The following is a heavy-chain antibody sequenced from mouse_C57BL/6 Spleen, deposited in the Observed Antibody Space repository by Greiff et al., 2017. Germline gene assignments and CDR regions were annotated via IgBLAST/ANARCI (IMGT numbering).Heavy chain of an antibody. CDR3: ARHYGRSSWFAY. D-gene: IGHD1-1*01. Sequence: VQLQQPGAELVKPGASVKMSCKASGYTFTSYWITWVKQRPGQGLEWIGDIYPGSGSTNYNEKFKSKATLTVDTSSSTAYMQLSSLTSEDSAVYACARHYGRSSWFAYWGQGTLVTVSA. J-gene: IGHJ3*01. CDR1: GYTFTSYW. V-gene: IGHV1-55*01. CDR2: IYPGSGST.